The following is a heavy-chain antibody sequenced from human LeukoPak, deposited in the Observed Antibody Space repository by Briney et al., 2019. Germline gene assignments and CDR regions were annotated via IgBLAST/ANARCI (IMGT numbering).Heavy chain of an antibody. Sequence: GGSLRLSCVASRFDFSSFGMHWVRQAPGKGLEWVTFIRHDGTNKWFADSVKGRFTSSRDNLKNTLYLEMNSLQPEDTAVYYCAKGSYCSGGSCYYDPFDYWGQGTLVTVSS. J-gene: IGHJ4*02. V-gene: IGHV3-30*02. CDR2: IRHDGTNK. D-gene: IGHD2-15*01. CDR1: RFDFSSFG. CDR3: AKGSYCSGGSCYYDPFDY.